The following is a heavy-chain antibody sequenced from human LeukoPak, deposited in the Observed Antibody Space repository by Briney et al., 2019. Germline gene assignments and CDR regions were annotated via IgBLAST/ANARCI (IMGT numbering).Heavy chain of an antibody. J-gene: IGHJ4*02. CDR2: INHSGST. V-gene: IGHV4-34*01. Sequence: PSETLSLTCAVYGGSFSGYYWSWIRQPPGKGLEWIGEINHSGSTNYNPSLKSRVTISVDTSKNQFSLKLSSVTAADTAVYYCARDTGDYGDYYFDYWGQGTLVTASS. CDR1: GGSFSGYY. CDR3: ARDTGDYGDYYFDY. D-gene: IGHD4-17*01.